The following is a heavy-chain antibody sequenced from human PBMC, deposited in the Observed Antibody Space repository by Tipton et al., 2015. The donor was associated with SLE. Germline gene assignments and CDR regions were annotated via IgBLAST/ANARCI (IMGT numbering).Heavy chain of an antibody. Sequence: TLSLTCTVSGGSISSYYWSWIRQPPGKGLEWIGYIYYSGSTYYNPSLKSRVTISVDTSKNQFSLKMTSVTAADTALYYCARHKLGFSWSYFDSWGQGTLVTVSS. J-gene: IGHJ4*02. D-gene: IGHD3-3*01. V-gene: IGHV4-59*08. CDR1: GGSISSYY. CDR3: ARHKLGFSWSYFDS. CDR2: IYYSGST.